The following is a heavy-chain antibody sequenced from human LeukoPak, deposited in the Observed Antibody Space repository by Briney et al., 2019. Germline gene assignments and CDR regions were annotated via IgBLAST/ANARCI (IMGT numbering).Heavy chain of an antibody. V-gene: IGHV4-4*02. CDR3: ARESGGFFRYYYYGMYV. CDR1: GGSISSCNW. CDR2: IYHSGST. J-gene: IGHJ6*04. Sequence: SGTLSFTCAVSGGSISSCNWWRWVRQPPGKGLEWIGEIYHSGSTNYNPSPKSRVTISVDKSKNQFSLKLSSVTAADTAVYYCARESGGFFRYYYYGMYVWGKGTTVTVSS. D-gene: IGHD3-3*01.